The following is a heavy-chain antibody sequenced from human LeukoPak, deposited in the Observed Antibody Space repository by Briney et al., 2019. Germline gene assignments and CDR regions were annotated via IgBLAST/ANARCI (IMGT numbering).Heavy chain of an antibody. D-gene: IGHD3-10*01. Sequence: PSETLSLTCTVSGGSISSYYWSWIRQPAGKGLEWIGRIYTSGSTNYNPSLKSRVTMSVDTSKNQFSLKLSSVTAADTAVYYCARLLWFGELRYFDYWGQGTLVTVSS. CDR1: GGSISSYY. J-gene: IGHJ4*02. CDR3: ARLLWFGELRYFDY. V-gene: IGHV4-4*07. CDR2: IYTSGST.